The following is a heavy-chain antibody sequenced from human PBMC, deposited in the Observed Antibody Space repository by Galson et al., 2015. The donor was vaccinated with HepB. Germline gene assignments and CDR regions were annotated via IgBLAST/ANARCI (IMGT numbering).Heavy chain of an antibody. CDR1: GSTFTSYY. V-gene: IGHV1-46*03. CDR3: ARLGGPRIVVVPAADAFDI. Sequence: SVKVSCKASGSTFTSYYMHWVRQAPGQGLEWMGIINPSGGSTSYAQKFQGRVTMTRDTSTSTVYMELSSLRSEDTAVYYCARLGGPRIVVVPAADAFDIWGQGTMVTVSS. CDR2: INPSGGST. J-gene: IGHJ3*02. D-gene: IGHD2-2*01.